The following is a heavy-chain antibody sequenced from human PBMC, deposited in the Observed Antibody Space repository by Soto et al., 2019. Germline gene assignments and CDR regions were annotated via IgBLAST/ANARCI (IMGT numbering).Heavy chain of an antibody. J-gene: IGHJ3*02. CDR1: GFTVSSSY. D-gene: IGHD6-19*01. V-gene: IGHV3-53*01. CDR3: ARDTGRSSGWYCAFDI. CDR2: IYSGGST. Sequence: GGSLRLSCAASGFTVSSSYMSWVRQAPGKGLEWVSVIYSGGSTYYADSVKDRFTISRDNSKNTLYLQMNSLRAEDTAVYYCARDTGRSSGWYCAFDIWGQGTMVTVSS.